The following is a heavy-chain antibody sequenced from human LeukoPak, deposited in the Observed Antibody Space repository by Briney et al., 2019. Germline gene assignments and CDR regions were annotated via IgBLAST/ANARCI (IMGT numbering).Heavy chain of an antibody. Sequence: GGSLRLSCAASGFTFSDYYMSWIRQAPGKGLEWVSYISSSSSYTNYADSVKGRFTISRDNAKNSLYLQMNSLRAEDTAVYYCARDPYCSGGSCFSFEYWGQGTLVTVSS. CDR3: ARDPYCSGGSCFSFEY. V-gene: IGHV3-11*06. J-gene: IGHJ4*02. CDR1: GFTFSDYY. CDR2: ISSSSSYT. D-gene: IGHD2-15*01.